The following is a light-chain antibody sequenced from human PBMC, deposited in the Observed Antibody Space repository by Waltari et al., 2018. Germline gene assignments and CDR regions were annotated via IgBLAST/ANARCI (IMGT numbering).Light chain of an antibody. CDR1: KSVSSNY. CDR2: GAY. V-gene: IGKV3-20*01. J-gene: IGKJ3*01. Sequence: EIVLTQSPGTLSLSPGERATLSCGASKSVSSNYLAWYHQKPGQAPRSLIYGAYTRATGVPDRCRGSGSGKDVTLTISRLEPEDCAVYYCQQYGSSPRTFGPGTKVDIK. CDR3: QQYGSSPRT.